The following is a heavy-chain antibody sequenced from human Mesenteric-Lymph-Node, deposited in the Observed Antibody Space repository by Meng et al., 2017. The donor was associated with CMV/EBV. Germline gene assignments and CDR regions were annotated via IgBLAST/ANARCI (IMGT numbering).Heavy chain of an antibody. J-gene: IGHJ6*02. CDR1: GGTFSSYA. V-gene: IGHV1-46*01. Sequence: ASVKVSCKASGGTFSSYAISWVRQAPGQGLEWMGIISPSGGSTSYAQKFQGRVTMTRDTSTSTVYMELSSLRSEDTAVYYCARDRELAYYDFWSGLGGMDVWGQGTTVTVSS. CDR3: ARDRELAYYDFWSGLGGMDV. D-gene: IGHD3-3*01. CDR2: ISPSGGST.